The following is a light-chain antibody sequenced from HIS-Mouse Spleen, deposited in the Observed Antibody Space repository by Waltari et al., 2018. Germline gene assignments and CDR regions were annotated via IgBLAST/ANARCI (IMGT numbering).Light chain of an antibody. CDR2: AAS. CDR1: QSLSSY. V-gene: IGKV1-39*01. Sequence: DIQMTQSPSSLSASVGDRVTITCRASQSLSSYLNWYQQKPGKAPKLLIYAASSLQSGVPSRFSGSGSGTDFTLTISSLQPEDFATYYCQQSYSTPVYTFGQGTKLEIK. CDR3: QQSYSTPVYT. J-gene: IGKJ2*01.